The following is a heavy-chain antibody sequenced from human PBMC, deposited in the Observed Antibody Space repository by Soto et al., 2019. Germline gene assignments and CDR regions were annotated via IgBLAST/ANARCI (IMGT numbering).Heavy chain of an antibody. CDR1: GYTFTSYG. J-gene: IGHJ5*02. CDR3: ARPPHPPYYYVSGIYSGGWFDP. D-gene: IGHD3-10*01. V-gene: IGHV1-18*01. CDR2: ISAYNGNT. Sequence: QVQLVQSGAEVKKPGASVKVSCKASGYTFTSYGISWVRQAPGQGLEWMGWISAYNGNTNYAQKLQGRVTMTTDTSTRTAYRELRSRRSDDTAVYYGARPPHPPYYYVSGIYSGGWFDPGGQGTLVTVSS.